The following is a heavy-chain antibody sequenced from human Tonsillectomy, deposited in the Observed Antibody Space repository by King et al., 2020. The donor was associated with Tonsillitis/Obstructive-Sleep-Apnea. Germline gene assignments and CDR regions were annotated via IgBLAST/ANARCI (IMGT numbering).Heavy chain of an antibody. CDR1: GFTFSSLW. D-gene: IGHD3/OR15-3a*01. CDR2: IKQDGSET. J-gene: IGHJ4*02. CDR3: VRGTRLPDY. Sequence: VQLVESGGGLVQPGGSLRLSCAASGFTFSSLWMSWVRPAPGKGLEWVANIKQDGSETYYVYSLNGRFTISIDNAKNSLYLQMNSLRAEDTAVYYCVRGTRLPDYWGQGTLVTVSS. V-gene: IGHV3-7*04.